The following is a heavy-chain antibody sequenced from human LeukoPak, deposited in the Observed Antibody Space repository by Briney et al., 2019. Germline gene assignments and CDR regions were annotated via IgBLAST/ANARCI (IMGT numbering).Heavy chain of an antibody. D-gene: IGHD3-16*02. CDR2: IKQDGSEK. CDR1: GFTFSSYW. J-gene: IGHJ4*02. CDR3: ARGGWGSYRFEDY. V-gene: IGHV3-7*01. Sequence: PGGSLRLSCAASGFTFSSYWMSWVRQAPGKGLEWVANIKQDGSEKYYVDSVKGRFTISRDNAKNSLYLQMNSLRAEDTAVYYCARGGWGSYRFEDYWGQGTLVTVSS.